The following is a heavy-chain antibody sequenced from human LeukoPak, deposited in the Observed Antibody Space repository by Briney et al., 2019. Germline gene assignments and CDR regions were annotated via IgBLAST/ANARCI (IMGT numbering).Heavy chain of an antibody. J-gene: IGHJ4*02. V-gene: IGHV1-69*05. CDR2: IIPIFGTA. D-gene: IGHD1-26*01. CDR1: GGTFSSYA. Sequence: ASVKVSCKASGGTFSSYAISWVRQAPGQGLEWMGGIIPIFGTANYAQKFQGGVTITTDESTSTAYLELRSLRSDDTAVYYCARAGSWELNYFDYWGQGTLVTVSS. CDR3: ARAGSWELNYFDY.